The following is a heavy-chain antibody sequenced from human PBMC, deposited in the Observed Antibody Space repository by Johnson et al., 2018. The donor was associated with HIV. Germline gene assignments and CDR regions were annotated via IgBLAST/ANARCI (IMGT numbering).Heavy chain of an antibody. Sequence: VQLVESGGGVVQPGMSLRLSCEASGFTLDDYGMTWVRQAPGKGLEWVSGVNWNGDSTGYADSVKGRFSISRDNAKNSLYLQMNSLRAEDTAVYYCARTNWNDGSGGAFDIWGQGTMVTVSS. V-gene: IGHV3-20*04. J-gene: IGHJ3*02. CDR3: ARTNWNDGSGGAFDI. D-gene: IGHD1-20*01. CDR1: GFTLDDYG. CDR2: VNWNGDST.